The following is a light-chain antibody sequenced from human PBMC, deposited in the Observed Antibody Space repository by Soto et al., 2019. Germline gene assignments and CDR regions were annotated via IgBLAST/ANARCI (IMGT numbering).Light chain of an antibody. CDR3: SSYAGSDNFVL. V-gene: IGLV2-8*01. CDR2: EVI. J-gene: IGLJ2*01. CDR1: SSDVGGYNF. Sequence: QSALSQPPSASGSPGQSVTISCTGSSSDVGGYNFVSWYQHLPGKAPKLMIYEVIQRPSGVPDRFSGSKSGNTASLTVSGLQAEDEADYYCSSYAGSDNFVLFGGGTKVPVL.